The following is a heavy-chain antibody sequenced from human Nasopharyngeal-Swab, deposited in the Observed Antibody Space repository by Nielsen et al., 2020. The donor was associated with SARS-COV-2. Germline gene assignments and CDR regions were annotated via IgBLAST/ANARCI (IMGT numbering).Heavy chain of an antibody. Sequence: SVKVSCKASGGTFSSYAISWVRQAPGQGLEWMGGIIPTFGTANYAQKFQGRVTITADESTSTAYMELSSLRSEDTAVYYCARWGELPNDAFDIWGQGTMVTVSS. J-gene: IGHJ3*02. CDR1: GGTFSSYA. D-gene: IGHD1-26*01. CDR3: ARWGELPNDAFDI. V-gene: IGHV1-69*13. CDR2: IIPTFGTA.